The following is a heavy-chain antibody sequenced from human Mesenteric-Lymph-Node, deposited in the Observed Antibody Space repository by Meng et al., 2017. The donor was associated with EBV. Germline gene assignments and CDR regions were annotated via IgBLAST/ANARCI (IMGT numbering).Heavy chain of an antibody. Sequence: LQLQEAGPGLVKPSETLSLTCSISGGAISSDLWGWIRQPPGKGLEWIGDSGRSNYNPSLKSRVTISVDTSKNQFSLKLSSVTAADTAVYHCARRLHYYGCLGSWSQGTLVTVSS. D-gene: IGHD3-10*01. CDR1: GGAISSDL. V-gene: IGHV4-39*01. CDR2: SGRS. CDR3: ARRLHYYGCLGS. J-gene: IGHJ4*02.